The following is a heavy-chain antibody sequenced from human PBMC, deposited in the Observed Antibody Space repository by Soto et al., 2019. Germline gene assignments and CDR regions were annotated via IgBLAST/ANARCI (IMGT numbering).Heavy chain of an antibody. D-gene: IGHD2-2*01. CDR3: AKGGGCISTSCYVYYYYGMDV. V-gene: IGHV3-30*18. Sequence: PGGSLRLSCAASGFTFSSYGMHWVRQAPGKGLEWVAVISYDGSNKYYADSVKGRFTISRDNSKNTLYLQMNSLRAEDTAVYYCAKGGGCISTSCYVYYYYGMDVWGQGTTVTVSS. CDR2: ISYDGSNK. J-gene: IGHJ6*02. CDR1: GFTFSSYG.